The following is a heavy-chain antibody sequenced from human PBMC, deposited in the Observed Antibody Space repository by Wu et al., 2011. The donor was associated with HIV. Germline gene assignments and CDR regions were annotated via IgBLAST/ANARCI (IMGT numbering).Heavy chain of an antibody. J-gene: IGHJ4*02. Sequence: QVQLVQSGPEVKKSGASVKVSCKASGYTFSSYGISWVRQAPGQGLEWMGAIIPLFGTTNYAQMFQGRVTITTDDSTSTAYMELSSLRSDDTAVYYCARGDNLPLTKRYYFHYWGQGTLVTVSS. CDR1: GYTFSSYG. CDR3: ARGDNLPLTKRYYFHY. CDR2: IIPLFGTT. D-gene: IGHD1-1*01. V-gene: IGHV1-69*01.